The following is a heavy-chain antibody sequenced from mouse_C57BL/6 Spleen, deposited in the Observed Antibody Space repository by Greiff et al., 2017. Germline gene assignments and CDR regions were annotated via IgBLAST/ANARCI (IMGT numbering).Heavy chain of an antibody. J-gene: IGHJ2*01. D-gene: IGHD1-1*01. Sequence: EVQVVESGGDLVKPGGSLKLSCAASGFTFSSYGMSWVRQTPDKRLEWVATISSGGSYTYYPDSVKGRFTISRDNAKNTLYLQMSSLKSEDTAMYYCARHGYYGSSLYYVDYWGQGTTLTVSS. CDR1: GFTFSSYG. V-gene: IGHV5-6*01. CDR3: ARHGYYGSSLYYVDY. CDR2: ISSGGSYT.